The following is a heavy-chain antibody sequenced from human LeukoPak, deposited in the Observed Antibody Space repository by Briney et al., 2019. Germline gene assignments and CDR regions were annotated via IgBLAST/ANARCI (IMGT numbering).Heavy chain of an antibody. CDR1: GFTFSSYS. CDR2: ISSSSNTI. CDR3: ARDRYSYPYYFGY. Sequence: GGSLRLSCAASGFTFSSYSMNWVRQAPGKGLEWVSYISSSSNTIYYADSVKGRFTISRDNAKNSLYLQMNSLRAEDTAVYYCARDRYSYPYYFGYWGQGTLVTVSS. J-gene: IGHJ4*02. D-gene: IGHD5-18*01. V-gene: IGHV3-48*01.